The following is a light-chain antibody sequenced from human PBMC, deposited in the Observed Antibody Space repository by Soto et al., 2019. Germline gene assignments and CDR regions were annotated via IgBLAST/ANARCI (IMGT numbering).Light chain of an antibody. V-gene: IGLV1-44*01. CDR2: SNS. CDR1: NSNIGATT. Sequence: QSVLTQPPSASGTPGQRVTSSCSGSNSNIGATTVNWYQHLPGTAPKLLIYSNSQRPSGVPDRFSGSKSGTSASLAISGLQSEDEADYYCAAWDDRLNGVVFGGGTKLTVL. J-gene: IGLJ2*01. CDR3: AAWDDRLNGVV.